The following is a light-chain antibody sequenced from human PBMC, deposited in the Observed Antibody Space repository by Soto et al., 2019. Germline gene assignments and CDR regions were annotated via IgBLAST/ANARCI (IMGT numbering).Light chain of an antibody. CDR3: QQYDRAPPIT. CDR2: GTS. CDR1: QSVSRGD. J-gene: IGKJ5*01. V-gene: IGKV3-20*01. Sequence: EIVLTQSPGTLSLSPGERATLSCRASQSVSRGDLAWYQQKPGQAPRLLIYGTSSRATGIPDRFSASGSGTDFTLTISRLEPEDFALYYCQQYDRAPPITFGQGTRLEI.